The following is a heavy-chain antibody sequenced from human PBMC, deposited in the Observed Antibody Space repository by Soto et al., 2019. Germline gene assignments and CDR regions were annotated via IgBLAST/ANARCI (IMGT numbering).Heavy chain of an antibody. CDR2: FSSTGST. CDR1: GGSLNSYY. Sequence: PSETLSLTCTVSGGSLNSYYWTWTRQSPGRGLEWVGYFSSTGSTNYNPSLKSRVTLSLDTSTNEVSLSPTSVTAADVAVYFCARFSPPRKSYDSNPGWFDPWGQGIMVTVSS. V-gene: IGHV4-59*01. J-gene: IGHJ5*02. CDR3: ARFSPPRKSYDSNPGWFDP. D-gene: IGHD3-22*01.